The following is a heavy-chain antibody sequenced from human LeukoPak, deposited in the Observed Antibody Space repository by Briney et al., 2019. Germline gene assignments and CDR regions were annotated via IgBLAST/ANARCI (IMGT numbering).Heavy chain of an antibody. Sequence: SETLSLTCSVSGGSISSYLWIWIRQPPGKGLEWIGNIYNSGSTYYNPSLKSRVTMSVDPSKNQFSLKLNSVTAADTAVYYCAREDYCSGGSCYRVRAFSIWGQGTMVTVSS. D-gene: IGHD2-15*01. CDR1: GGSISSYL. J-gene: IGHJ3*02. CDR3: AREDYCSGGSCYRVRAFSI. V-gene: IGHV4-59*01. CDR2: IYNSGST.